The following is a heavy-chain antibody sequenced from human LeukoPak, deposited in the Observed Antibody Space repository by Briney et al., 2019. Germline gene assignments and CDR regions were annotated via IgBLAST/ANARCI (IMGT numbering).Heavy chain of an antibody. CDR2: MNYGGST. Sequence: PSENLSFTCTVSGFSINNIDYFWGWLRQPPGKGLGWIGSMNYGGSTHDNPSLKSRVTISADTSNNQVSLKLSSVTAADTAVYYCARRVPGRSGKWFDPWGEGTLVSASS. CDR3: ARRVPGRSGKWFDP. CDR1: GFSINNIDYF. D-gene: IGHD2-2*01. J-gene: IGHJ5*02. V-gene: IGHV4-39*01.